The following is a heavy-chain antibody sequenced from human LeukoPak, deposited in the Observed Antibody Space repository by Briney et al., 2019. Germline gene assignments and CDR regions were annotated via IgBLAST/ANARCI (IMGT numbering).Heavy chain of an antibody. CDR3: ARGAPGGAFDI. CDR2: IKHDGSEK. CDR1: GFTFNNFW. J-gene: IGHJ3*02. Sequence: GGSLRLSCAASGFTFNNFWMTWVRQAPGKGLEWVANIKHDGSEKYYVDSVKGRFTISRDNAKNSLYLQMNGLRAEDTAVYYCARGAPGGAFDIWGQGTMVTVS. D-gene: IGHD1-14*01. V-gene: IGHV3-7*03.